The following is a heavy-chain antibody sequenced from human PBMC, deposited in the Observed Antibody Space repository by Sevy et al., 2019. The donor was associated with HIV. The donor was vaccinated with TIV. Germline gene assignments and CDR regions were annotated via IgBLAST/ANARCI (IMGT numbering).Heavy chain of an antibody. J-gene: IGHJ4*02. D-gene: IGHD2-15*01. V-gene: IGHV3-53*01. CDR2: IYSGGST. CDR1: GFTVSSNY. Sequence: GGSLRLSCAASGFTVSSNYMSWVRQAPGKGLEWVSVIYSGGSTYYGDSGKGRFTISRDNSKNTLYLQMNSLRAEDTAVYYCAREGDYCSGGSCPIDYWGQGTLVTVSS. CDR3: AREGDYCSGGSCPIDY.